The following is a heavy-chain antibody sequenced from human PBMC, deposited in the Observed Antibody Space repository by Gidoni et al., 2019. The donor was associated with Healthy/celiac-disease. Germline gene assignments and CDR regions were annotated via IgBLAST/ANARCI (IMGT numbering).Heavy chain of an antibody. CDR2: IIPIFGTA. CDR3: ARDRYIRRIGATHLASDAFDI. D-gene: IGHD1-26*01. V-gene: IGHV1-69*01. CDR1: GGTFSSYA. J-gene: IGHJ3*02. Sequence: QVQLVQSGAEVKKPGSSVKVSCKASGGTFSSYAISWVRQAPGQGLEWMGGIIPIFGTANYAQKFQGRVTITADESTSTANMELSSLRSEDTAVYYCARDRYIRRIGATHLASDAFDIWGQGTMVTVSS.